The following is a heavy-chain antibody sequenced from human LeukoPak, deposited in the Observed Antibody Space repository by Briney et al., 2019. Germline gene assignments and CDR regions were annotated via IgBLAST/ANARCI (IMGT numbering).Heavy chain of an antibody. J-gene: IGHJ4*02. D-gene: IGHD3-16*02. CDR1: GFTFNSYW. Sequence: GGSLRLSCAASGFTFNSYWMSWVRQAPGKGLEWVANIKQDGSEKYYVDSVKGRFTISRDNAKNSLYLQMNSLRAEDTAVYYCARAGATSYVWGSYRYNYWGQGTLVTVSS. CDR3: ARAGATSYVWGSYRYNY. V-gene: IGHV3-7*01. CDR2: IKQDGSEK.